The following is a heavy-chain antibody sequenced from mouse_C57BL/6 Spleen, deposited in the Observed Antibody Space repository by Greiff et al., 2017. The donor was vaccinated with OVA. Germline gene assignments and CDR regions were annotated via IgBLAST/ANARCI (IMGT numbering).Heavy chain of an antibody. V-gene: IGHV1-15*01. D-gene: IGHD2-4*01. Sequence: VQGVESGAELVRPGASVTLSCKASGYTFTDYEMHWVKHTPVHGLEWIGAIDPETGGTAYNQKFKGKAILTADKSSSTAYMELRSLTSEDSAVYYCTRLGDYEGFAYWGQGTLVTVSA. CDR2: IDPETGGT. J-gene: IGHJ3*01. CDR1: GYTFTDYE. CDR3: TRLGDYEGFAY.